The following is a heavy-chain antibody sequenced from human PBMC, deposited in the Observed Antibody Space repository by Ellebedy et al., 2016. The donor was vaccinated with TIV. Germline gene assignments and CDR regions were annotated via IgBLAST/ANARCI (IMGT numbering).Heavy chain of an antibody. V-gene: IGHV3-30-3*01. CDR3: ARVDYYDSSGYYNSKGHWEY. CDR2: TSYDGNDK. D-gene: IGHD3-22*01. Sequence: PGGSLRLSCETSGFTFSTSPVHWVRQAPDKGLEWLAVTSYDGNDKYYADSVKGRFTISRDNAKNSLYLQINSLRDEDTAVYYCARVDYYDSSGYYNSKGHWEYWGQGTLVTVSS. J-gene: IGHJ4*02. CDR1: GFTFSTSP.